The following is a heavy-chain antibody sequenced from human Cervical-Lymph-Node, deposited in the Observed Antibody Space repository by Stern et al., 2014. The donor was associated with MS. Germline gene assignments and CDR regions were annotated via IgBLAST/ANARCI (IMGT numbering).Heavy chain of an antibody. CDR1: GFSFRSNA. CDR2: ISSNGSRT. J-gene: IGHJ4*02. V-gene: IGHV3-64*01. Sequence: EVQLVESGGGLVHPGGSLRLSCAASGFSFRSNAMHWVRPAPGKGLEFVSAISSNGSRTYYASSVEVRFIISRDNSKNTLYLQMGSLRTDDMAVYYCARGGVGAITWGQGTLVTVSS. D-gene: IGHD1-26*01. CDR3: ARGGVGAIT.